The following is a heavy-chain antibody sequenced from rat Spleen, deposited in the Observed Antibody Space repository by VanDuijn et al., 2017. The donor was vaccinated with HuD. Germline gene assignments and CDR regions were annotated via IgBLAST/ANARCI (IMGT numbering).Heavy chain of an antibody. CDR1: GYSITSNY. Sequence: EVQLQESGPGLVKPSQSLSLTCSVTGYSITSNYWVWIRKFPGNKMEWIGHISYSGSPSYSPSLKGRISISRDTSKNQFFLQLDSVTTEDTATYFCARYTATISFDYWGQGVMVTVSS. CDR3: ARYTATISFDY. CDR2: ISYSGSP. J-gene: IGHJ2*01. D-gene: IGHD1-10*01. V-gene: IGHV3-1*01.